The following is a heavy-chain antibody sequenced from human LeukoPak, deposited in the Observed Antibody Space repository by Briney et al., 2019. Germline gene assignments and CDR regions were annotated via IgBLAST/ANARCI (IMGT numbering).Heavy chain of an antibody. V-gene: IGHV3-30*03. D-gene: IGHD3-9*01. CDR3: ARDPDYDILTGYFKPPFDY. Sequence: GGSLRLSCAASGFTFSSYGMHWVRQAPGKGLEWVAVISYDGSNKYYADSVKGRFTISRDNSKNTLYLQMNSLRAEDTAVYYCARDPDYDILTGYFKPPFDYWGQGTLVTVSS. CDR2: ISYDGSNK. J-gene: IGHJ4*02. CDR1: GFTFSSYG.